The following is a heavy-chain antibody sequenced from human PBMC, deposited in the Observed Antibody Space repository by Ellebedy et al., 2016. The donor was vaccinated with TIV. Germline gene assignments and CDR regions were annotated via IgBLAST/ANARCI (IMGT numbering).Heavy chain of an antibody. CDR3: ARGGLGATTLTDY. CDR2: IHPSGGST. V-gene: IGHV1-46*01. CDR1: GYTFTSYY. D-gene: IGHD1-26*01. J-gene: IGHJ4*02. Sequence: ASVKVSCKASGYTFTSYYMHWVRQAPGQGLEWMGIIHPSGGSTIYAQKFQGRVTMTRDTSTSTVYMELSSLRSDDTAVYYCARGGLGATTLTDYWGQGTLVTVSS.